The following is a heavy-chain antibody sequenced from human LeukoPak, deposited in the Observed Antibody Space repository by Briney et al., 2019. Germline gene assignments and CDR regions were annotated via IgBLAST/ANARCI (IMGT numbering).Heavy chain of an antibody. J-gene: IGHJ5*02. CDR2: IYTSGDT. CDR3: ARDDKYYDSSGS. V-gene: IGHV4-61*02. D-gene: IGHD3-22*01. Sequence: PSQTLSLTCTVSGGSVTRGAYSWTWIRQPVGKGLEWIGRIYTSGDTKYNPSLKSRVTISVGASNNQFSLKLTSVTAADTAVYYCARDDKYYDSSGSWGQGTLVTVSS. CDR1: GGSVTRGAYS.